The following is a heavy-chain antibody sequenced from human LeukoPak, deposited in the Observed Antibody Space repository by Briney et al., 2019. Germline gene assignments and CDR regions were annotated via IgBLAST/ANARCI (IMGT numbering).Heavy chain of an antibody. J-gene: IGHJ4*02. D-gene: IGHD3-10*01. Sequence: SETLSLTCTVSGGSISSRSYYWGWIRQPPGTGLEWIGGIYYSGSTYYNPSLKSRVTISVDTSNNQFSLKLSSVTAADTALYYCARKTIPMVRTYFDYWGQGTLVTVSS. CDR3: ARKTIPMVRTYFDY. V-gene: IGHV4-39*01. CDR1: GGSISSRSYY. CDR2: IYYSGST.